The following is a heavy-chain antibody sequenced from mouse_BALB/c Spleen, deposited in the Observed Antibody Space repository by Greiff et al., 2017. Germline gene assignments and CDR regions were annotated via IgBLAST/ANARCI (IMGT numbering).Heavy chain of an antibody. CDR1: GFTFSSYA. V-gene: IGHV5-9-4*01. Sequence: DVKLVESGGGLVKPGGSLKLSCAASGFTFSSYAMSWVRQSPEKRLEWVAEISSGGSYTYYPDTVTGRFTISRDNAKNTLYLEMSSLRSEDTAMYYCARGDTSSGFAYWGQGTLVTVSA. D-gene: IGHD3-3*01. CDR2: ISSGGSYT. J-gene: IGHJ3*01. CDR3: ARGDTSSGFAY.